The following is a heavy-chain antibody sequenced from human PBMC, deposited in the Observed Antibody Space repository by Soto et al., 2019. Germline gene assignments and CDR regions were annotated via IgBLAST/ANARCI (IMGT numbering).Heavy chain of an antibody. CDR1: GDSMTTVGYY. CDR3: KRGDY. V-gene: IGHV4-31*03. J-gene: IGHJ4*02. CDR2: ISYSGST. Sequence: QVQLQESGPGLVKPSQTLSLTCTVSGDSMTTVGYYWTWIRQHPGQGLEWIGFISYSGSTYYSSSLKGRVAISADQSKNQFSLKLNSVTAADTAVYYCKRGDYWGQGTLVTVSS.